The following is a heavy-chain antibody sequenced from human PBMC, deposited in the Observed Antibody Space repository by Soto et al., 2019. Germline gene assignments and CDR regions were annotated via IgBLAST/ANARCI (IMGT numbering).Heavy chain of an antibody. D-gene: IGHD2-21*02. J-gene: IGHJ6*02. Sequence: GGSLRLSCAASGFTFSSYGMHWVRQAPGKGLEWVAVISYDGSNKYYADSVKGRFTISRDNSKNTLYLKMNSLRAEDTAVYYCAKDFLEVVTAILHNYYYYGMDVWGQGTTVTVSS. CDR1: GFTFSSYG. V-gene: IGHV3-30*18. CDR2: ISYDGSNK. CDR3: AKDFLEVVTAILHNYYYYGMDV.